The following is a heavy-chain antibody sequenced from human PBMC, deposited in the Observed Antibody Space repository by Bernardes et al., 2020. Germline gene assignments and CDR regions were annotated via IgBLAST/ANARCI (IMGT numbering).Heavy chain of an antibody. D-gene: IGHD6-6*01. J-gene: IGHJ6*02. CDR3: ARWAARRGDKPYGMDV. CDR2: ISSNRSYI. Sequence: GGSLRLSCAASGFTFSSYSMNWVRQAPGKGLEWVASISSNRSYIYYADSVKGRFTISRDNSKNSLYLQMNSLRAEDTAVYYCARWAARRGDKPYGMDVWGQGTTVTVSS. V-gene: IGHV3-21*01. CDR1: GFTFSSYS.